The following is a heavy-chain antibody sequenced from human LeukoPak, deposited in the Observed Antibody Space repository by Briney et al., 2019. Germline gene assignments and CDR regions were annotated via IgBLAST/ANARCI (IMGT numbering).Heavy chain of an antibody. D-gene: IGHD2-15*01. CDR1: GFMFSTYW. CDR2: IKPDGSET. J-gene: IGHJ4*02. Sequence: PGGSLRLSCAAPGFMFSTYWMTWVRQAPGKGPEWVANIKPDGSETYYVDAVKGRFTISRDNAKNLLYLQMNSLRGEDAAVYHCGGFGYEAGVDLWGQGTLVTVSS. CDR3: GGFGYEAGVDL. V-gene: IGHV3-7*01.